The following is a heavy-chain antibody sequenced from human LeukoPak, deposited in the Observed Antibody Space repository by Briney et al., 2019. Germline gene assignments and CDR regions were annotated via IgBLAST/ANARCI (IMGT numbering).Heavy chain of an antibody. CDR1: GGTFGSYA. CDR2: IIPILGIA. D-gene: IGHD3-10*01. V-gene: IGHV1-69*04. Sequence: GASVTVSCKASGGTFGSYAISWVRQAPGQGLEWMGRIIPILGIANYAQKFQGRVTITADKSTSTAYMELSSLRSEDTAVYYCARVPDGTGWFDPWGQGTLVTVSS. J-gene: IGHJ5*02. CDR3: ARVPDGTGWFDP.